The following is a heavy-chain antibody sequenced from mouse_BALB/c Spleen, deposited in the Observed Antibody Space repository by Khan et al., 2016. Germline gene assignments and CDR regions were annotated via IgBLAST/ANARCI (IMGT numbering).Heavy chain of an antibody. D-gene: IGHD2-1*01. J-gene: IGHJ2*01. CDR1: GFNIKDTY. V-gene: IGHV14-3*02. Sequence: VQLQQSGAELVKPGASVKLSCTASGFNIKDTYMHWVKQRPEQGLAWIGRIDPANGNTKYDPKFQGKATITADTSSNTAYLQHSSLTSEEPAVSYCARRGNYEKFDYWGQGTTLTVAS. CDR2: IDPANGNT. CDR3: ARRGNYEKFDY.